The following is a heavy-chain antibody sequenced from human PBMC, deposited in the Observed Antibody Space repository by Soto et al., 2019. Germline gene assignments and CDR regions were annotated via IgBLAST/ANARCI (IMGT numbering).Heavy chain of an antibody. CDR2: ISGSGGST. CDR1: GFSFSSYA. Sequence: GGSLRLSCAASGFSFSSYAMSWVRQAPGKGLEWVSTISGSGGSTYYADSVKGRFTISRDNSKNTLYFQINSLRAEDTVVYYCAKSPSGSHRGSVFDYWGQGTLVTVSS. D-gene: IGHD3-16*02. J-gene: IGHJ4*02. V-gene: IGHV3-23*01. CDR3: AKSPSGSHRGSVFDY.